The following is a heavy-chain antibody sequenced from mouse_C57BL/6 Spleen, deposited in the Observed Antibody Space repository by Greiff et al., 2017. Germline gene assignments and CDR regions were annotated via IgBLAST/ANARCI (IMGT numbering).Heavy chain of an antibody. V-gene: IGHV1-64*01. D-gene: IGHD1-1*01. CDR2: IHPNSGST. CDR3: ARGTTVVASDY. CDR1: GYTFTSYW. J-gene: IGHJ2*01. Sequence: QVQLQQPGAELVKPGASVKLSCKASGYTFTSYWMHWVKQRPGQGLEWIGMIHPNSGSTNYNEKFKSKATLTVDKSSSTAYMQLSSLTSEDSEVYYCARGTTVVASDYWGQGTTLTVSS.